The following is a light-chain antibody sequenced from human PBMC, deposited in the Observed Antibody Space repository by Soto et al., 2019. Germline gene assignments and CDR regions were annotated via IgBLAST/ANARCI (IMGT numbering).Light chain of an antibody. CDR1: QTISTW. V-gene: IGKV1-5*01. Sequence: IPMTQSPSTLSASIGDRVTITCRASQTISTWLAWYQRKPGEAPKLLIYDASTLQTGVPSRFSGSGSGTEFTLTISSLQPDDFATYYCQQYDSYSQTFGQGTKVDIK. J-gene: IGKJ1*01. CDR2: DAS. CDR3: QQYDSYSQT.